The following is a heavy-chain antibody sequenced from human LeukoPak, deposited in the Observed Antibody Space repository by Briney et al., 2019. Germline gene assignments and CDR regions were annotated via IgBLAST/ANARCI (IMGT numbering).Heavy chain of an antibody. J-gene: IGHJ3*02. D-gene: IGHD3-22*01. Sequence: PGGSLRLSCAASGFTFSDYYMSWIHQAPGKGLEGVSYISSSGSTIYYADSVKGRFTISRDNAKNSLYLQMNSLRAEDTAVYYCARDLTMMSAFDIWGQGTMVTVSS. V-gene: IGHV3-11*01. CDR2: ISSSGSTI. CDR3: ARDLTMMSAFDI. CDR1: GFTFSDYY.